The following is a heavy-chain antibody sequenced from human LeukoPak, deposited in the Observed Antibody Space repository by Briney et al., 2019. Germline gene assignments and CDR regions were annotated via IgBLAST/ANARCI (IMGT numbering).Heavy chain of an antibody. Sequence: PGGSLRLSCAASGFTFSSYSMNWVRQAPGKGLEWVSSISSSSSYIYYADSVKGRFTISRDNAKNSLYLQMNSLRAEDTAVYYCATEEGYDFWSGYPLSYYFDYWGQGTLVTVSS. J-gene: IGHJ4*02. D-gene: IGHD3-3*01. V-gene: IGHV3-21*01. CDR1: GFTFSSYS. CDR2: ISSSSSYI. CDR3: ATEEGYDFWSGYPLSYYFDY.